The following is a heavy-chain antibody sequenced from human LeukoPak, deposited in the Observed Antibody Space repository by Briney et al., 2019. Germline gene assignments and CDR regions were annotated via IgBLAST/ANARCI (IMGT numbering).Heavy chain of an antibody. Sequence: SETLSLTCTVSGGSVSSGSYYWSWIRQPPGKGLEWIGYIYYSGSTNYNPSLKSRVTISVDTSKNQFSLKLSSVTAADTAVYYCARASTYYDFWSGYYPPNWFDPWGQGTLVTVSS. D-gene: IGHD3-3*01. J-gene: IGHJ5*02. CDR2: IYYSGST. CDR3: ARASTYYDFWSGYYPPNWFDP. V-gene: IGHV4-61*01. CDR1: GGSVSSGSYY.